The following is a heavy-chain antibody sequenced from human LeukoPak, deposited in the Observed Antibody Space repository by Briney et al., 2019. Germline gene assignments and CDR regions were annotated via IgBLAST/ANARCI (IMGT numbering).Heavy chain of an antibody. CDR1: GFTFSNAW. CDR3: TLPWGSGSYYDY. D-gene: IGHD3-10*01. J-gene: IGHJ4*02. CDR2: IKSKTDGGTT. V-gene: IGHV3-15*01. Sequence: GGSLRLSCAASGFTFSNAWLNWVRQAPGKGLEWVGHIKSKTDGGTTDYAAPVKGRFTISRDDSKNTLFLQMKSLKTEDTAVYYCTLPWGSGSYYDYWGQGTLVTVSS.